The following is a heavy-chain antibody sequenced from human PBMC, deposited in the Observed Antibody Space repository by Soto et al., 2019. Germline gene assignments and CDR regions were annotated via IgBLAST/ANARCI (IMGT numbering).Heavy chain of an antibody. D-gene: IGHD3-10*01. V-gene: IGHV4-59*01. Sequence: AETLASTCTVSGGSISSYYWSWIRQPPGKGLGLIGYIYYSGITNYNPSLKSRVTMSVDTSKNQFSLKLSSVTAADTAVYYCARDWFAYGWFQPWGHGTLVNVSS. CDR2: IYYSGIT. CDR1: GGSISSYY. CDR3: ARDWFAYGWFQP. J-gene: IGHJ5*02.